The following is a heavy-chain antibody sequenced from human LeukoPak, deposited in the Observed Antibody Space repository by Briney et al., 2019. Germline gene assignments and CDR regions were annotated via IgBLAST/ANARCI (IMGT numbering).Heavy chain of an antibody. CDR2: IKQDGSET. J-gene: IGHJ6*03. CDR1: GFTFSDYW. CDR3: AKVRDRRDGYNFYFYYYMDV. V-gene: IGHV3-7*01. D-gene: IGHD5-24*01. Sequence: GGSLRLSCTASGFTFSDYWMNWVRQAPGKGLEWVANIKQDGSETSYVDSVKGRFTISRDNAKNSLYLQVNSLRAEDTAVYYCAKVRDRRDGYNFYFYYYMDVWGKGTTVTVSS.